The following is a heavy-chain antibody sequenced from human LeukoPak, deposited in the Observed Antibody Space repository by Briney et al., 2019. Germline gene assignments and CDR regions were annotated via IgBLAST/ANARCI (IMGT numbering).Heavy chain of an antibody. CDR3: AKDLVTGGDAFDI. CDR2: IWFDGSNK. D-gene: IGHD1-26*01. J-gene: IGHJ3*02. Sequence: GGSLRLPCAASGFRFRSNALHWVRQAPGKGREGVAFIWFDGSNKYYADSVKGRFTISRDNSKNTLHLQMNSLRAEDTAVYYCAKDLVTGGDAFDIWGQGTMVTVSS. CDR1: GFRFRSNA. V-gene: IGHV3-30*02.